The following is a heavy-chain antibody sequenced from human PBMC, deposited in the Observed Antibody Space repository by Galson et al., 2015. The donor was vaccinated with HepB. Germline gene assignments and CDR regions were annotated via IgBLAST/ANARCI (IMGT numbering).Heavy chain of an antibody. D-gene: IGHD3-22*01. CDR3: TTMGPPNYYYDSSAYDY. J-gene: IGHJ4*02. CDR2: IKTKIDGGTT. Sequence: SLRLSCAASGFSFSNAWMSWVRQAPGKGLEWVGRIKTKIDGGTTDYAAPEKGRFTISRDDSKTTLHLQMNSLKTEDTAVYYCTTMGPPNYYYDSSAYDYWGQGTLVTVSS. CDR1: GFSFSNAW. V-gene: IGHV3-15*01.